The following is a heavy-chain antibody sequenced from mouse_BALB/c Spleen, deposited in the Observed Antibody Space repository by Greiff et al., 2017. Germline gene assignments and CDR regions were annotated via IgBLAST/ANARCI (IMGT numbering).Heavy chain of an antibody. Sequence: QVQLKQSGAELVRPGTSVKVSCKASGYAFTNYLIEWVKQRPGQGLEWIGVINPGSGGTNYNEKFKGKATLTADKSSSTAYMQLSSLTSDDSAVYFCARSELRLRAYWGQGTLVTVSA. J-gene: IGHJ3*01. CDR2: INPGSGGT. V-gene: IGHV1-54*01. D-gene: IGHD1-2*01. CDR1: GYAFTNYL. CDR3: ARSELRLRAY.